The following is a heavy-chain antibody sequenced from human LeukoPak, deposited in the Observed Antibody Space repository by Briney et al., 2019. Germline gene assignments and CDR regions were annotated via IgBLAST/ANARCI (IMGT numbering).Heavy chain of an antibody. J-gene: IGHJ1*01. D-gene: IGHD3-22*01. CDR1: VFAFNICA. CDR2: YIGHGCST. Sequence: HTGVPVRLPCAACVFAFNICAMMGARSAPGKGREWVSSYIGHGCSTFYGDSVKGRFTISRYNSKNTMYLQMYRLRAEDTAVYYYASLAGQNYYAGSISPYSWGQGNLVTVSA. V-gene: IGHV3-23*01. CDR3: ASLAGQNYYAGSISPYS.